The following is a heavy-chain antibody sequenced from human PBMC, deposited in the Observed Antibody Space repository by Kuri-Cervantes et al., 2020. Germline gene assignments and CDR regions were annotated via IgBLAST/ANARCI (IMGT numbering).Heavy chain of an antibody. CDR1: GFTFSSYG. J-gene: IGHJ4*02. D-gene: IGHD1-26*01. Sequence: GESLKISCAASGFTFSSYGMHWVRQAPGKGLEWVAVISYDGRNRSYADSVKGRFTISRDNSKNTLDLQMNSLRGDDTAVYFCARDRGEWELLLGYWGQGTPVTVSS. CDR3: ARDRGEWELLLGY. V-gene: IGHV3-30*03. CDR2: ISYDGRNR.